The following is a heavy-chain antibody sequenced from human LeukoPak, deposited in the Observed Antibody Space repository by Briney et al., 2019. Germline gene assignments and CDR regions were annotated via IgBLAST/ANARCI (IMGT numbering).Heavy chain of an antibody. J-gene: IGHJ3*02. Sequence: GGSLRLSCAASGFTFSSYELYWVRQAPGEGLEWISYISSSSTTIKYADSVRGRFTISRDDARESLYLQMNSLRAEDTAIYYCGASRQYVGAFDIWGQGTLVTVSS. D-gene: IGHD3-16*01. CDR3: GASRQYVGAFDI. CDR2: ISSSSTTI. CDR1: GFTFSSYE. V-gene: IGHV3-48*03.